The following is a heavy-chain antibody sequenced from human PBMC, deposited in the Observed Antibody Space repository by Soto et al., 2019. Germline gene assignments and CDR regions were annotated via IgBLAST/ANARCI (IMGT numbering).Heavy chain of an antibody. CDR3: ARGRYYGSGSLGIDY. Sequence: QVQLQESGPGLVKPSETLSLTCTVSGGSISSYYWSWIRQPPGKGLEWIGYIYYSGSTNYNPSLKSRVTISVDTSKNQCSLKLSSVTAADTAVYYCARGRYYGSGSLGIDYWGQGTLVTVSS. CDR1: GGSISSYY. J-gene: IGHJ4*02. CDR2: IYYSGST. V-gene: IGHV4-59*01. D-gene: IGHD3-10*01.